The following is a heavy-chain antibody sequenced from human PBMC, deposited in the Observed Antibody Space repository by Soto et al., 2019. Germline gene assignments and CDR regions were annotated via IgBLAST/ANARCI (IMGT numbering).Heavy chain of an antibody. D-gene: IGHD3-16*02. CDR3: ARDWNVHLGELSLWYYYYYMDV. J-gene: IGHJ6*03. CDR1: GFTFSSYG. Sequence: GGSLRLSCAASGFTFSSYGMHWVRQAPGKGLEWVAVIWYDGSNKYYADSVKGRFTISRDNSKNTLYLQMNSLRAEDTAVYYCARDWNVHLGELSLWYYYYYMDVWGKGTTVTVSS. V-gene: IGHV3-33*01. CDR2: IWYDGSNK.